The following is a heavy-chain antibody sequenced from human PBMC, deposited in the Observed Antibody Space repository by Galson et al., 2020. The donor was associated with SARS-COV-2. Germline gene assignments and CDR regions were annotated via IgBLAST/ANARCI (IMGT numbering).Heavy chain of an antibody. CDR1: GFTFSSYG. CDR2: IWYDGSNK. CDR3: ASEVVQWLVRYYYYGMDV. D-gene: IGHD6-19*01. Sequence: GGSLRLSCAASGFTFSSYGMHWVRQAPGKGLEWVAVIWYDGSNKYYADSVKGRFTISRDNSKNTLYLQMNSLRAEDTAVYYCASEVVQWLVRYYYYGMDVWGQGTTVTVSS. V-gene: IGHV3-33*01. J-gene: IGHJ6*02.